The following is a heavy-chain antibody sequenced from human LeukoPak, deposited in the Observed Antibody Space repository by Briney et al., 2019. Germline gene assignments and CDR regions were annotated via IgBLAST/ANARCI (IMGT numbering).Heavy chain of an antibody. V-gene: IGHV1-69*13. D-gene: IGHD6-13*01. CDR2: IMPIFAKA. CDR1: GGTFSSYA. CDR3: ARDWGMGPSSSWA. Sequence: SVKVSCKASGGTFSSYAFSWVRQAPGQGLEWMGGIMPIFAKANYAQKFQGRVTITADESTSTAYMELNSLRSEDTAMYYCARDWGMGPSSSWAWGQGTLVTVSS. J-gene: IGHJ5*02.